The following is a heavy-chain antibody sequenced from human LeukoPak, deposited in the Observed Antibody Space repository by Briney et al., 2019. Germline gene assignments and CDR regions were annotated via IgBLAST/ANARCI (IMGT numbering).Heavy chain of an antibody. CDR3: ARMEVYDSSGYPFDD. CDR2: IYYSGST. Sequence: SQTLSLTCTVSGGSISSGGYYWSWIRQHPGKGLEWIGYIYYSGSTYYNPSLKSRVTISVDTSKNQFSLKLSSVTAADTVVYYCARMEVYDSSGYPFDDGGQGTLVTVSS. CDR1: GGSISSGGYY. V-gene: IGHV4-31*03. D-gene: IGHD3-22*01. J-gene: IGHJ4*02.